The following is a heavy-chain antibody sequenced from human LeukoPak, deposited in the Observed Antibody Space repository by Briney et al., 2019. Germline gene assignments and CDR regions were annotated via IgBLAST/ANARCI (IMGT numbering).Heavy chain of an antibody. D-gene: IGHD3-22*01. J-gene: IGHJ4*02. CDR2: ISGSGGST. CDR3: AKGGSYYYDTSGYFGY. V-gene: IGHV3-23*01. CDR1: GFTFSSYW. Sequence: GGSLRLSCAASGFTFSSYWMNWVRPAPGKGLEWVSGISGSGGSTYYAASVKGRFTISRDNSKNTLYLQMNSLRAEDTAVYYCAKGGSYYYDTSGYFGYWGQGTLVTVSS.